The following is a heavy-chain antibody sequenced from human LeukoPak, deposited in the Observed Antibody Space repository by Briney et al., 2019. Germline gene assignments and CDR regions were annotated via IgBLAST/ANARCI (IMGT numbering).Heavy chain of an antibody. V-gene: IGHV4-30-2*01. CDR2: IYHSGST. Sequence: TLSLTCAVSGGSISSGGYSWSWIRQPTGKGLEWIVYIYHSGSTYYNPSLQSRVTISVDRSKNQFSLKLRSVTAADTAVYYCARHRDWSPMDYWGQGTLVTVSS. D-gene: IGHD3/OR15-3a*01. CDR3: ARHRDWSPMDY. J-gene: IGHJ4*02. CDR1: GGSISSGGYS.